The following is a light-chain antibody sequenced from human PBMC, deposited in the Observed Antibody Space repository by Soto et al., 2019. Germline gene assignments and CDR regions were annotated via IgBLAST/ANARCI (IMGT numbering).Light chain of an antibody. J-gene: IGKJ1*01. CDR1: QSLLHNNGYNY. CDR2: LGS. CDR3: LQALQTPWT. Sequence: DIVMTQSPLSLPITPGEPASISCRSSQSLLHNNGYNYLDWYLQKPGQSPQLLIYLGSNRASGVPDRFSGSGSGTDFTLKISRVEAEDVGVYYCLQALQTPWTFGQGTKVEI. V-gene: IGKV2-28*01.